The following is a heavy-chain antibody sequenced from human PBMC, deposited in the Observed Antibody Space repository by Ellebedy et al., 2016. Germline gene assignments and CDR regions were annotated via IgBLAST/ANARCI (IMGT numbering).Heavy chain of an antibody. CDR1: GGSISSYY. Sequence: GSLRLXXTVSGGSISSYYWSWIRQPPGKGLEWIGYIYYSGSTNYNPSLKSRVTISVDTSKNQFSLKLSSVTAADTAVYYCARVVSYYDILTGYQNYYGMDVWGQGTTVTVSS. CDR3: ARVVSYYDILTGYQNYYGMDV. D-gene: IGHD3-9*01. CDR2: IYYSGST. V-gene: IGHV4-59*01. J-gene: IGHJ6*02.